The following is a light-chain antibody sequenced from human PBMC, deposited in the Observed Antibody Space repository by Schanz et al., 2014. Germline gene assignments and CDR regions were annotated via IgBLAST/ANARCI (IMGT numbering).Light chain of an antibody. Sequence: QSVLTQPPSASGSPGQSVTISCTGTSSDVGGYNYVSWYQQHPGKAPKLMIFDVNQRPSGVPDRFSGSKSGTSASLAISGLRSEDEADYYCCSYAGSSTFVVFGGGTKLTVL. J-gene: IGLJ2*01. CDR2: DVN. CDR3: CSYAGSSTFVV. V-gene: IGLV2-8*01. CDR1: SSDVGGYNY.